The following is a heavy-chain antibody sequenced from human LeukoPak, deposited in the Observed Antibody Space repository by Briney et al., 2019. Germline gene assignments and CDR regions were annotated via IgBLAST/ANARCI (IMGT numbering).Heavy chain of an antibody. CDR1: GFSLSTSGVG. Sequence: SVPTLVKPTQTLTLTCTFSGFSLSTSGVGVGWIRQPPGKALEWLAFIYWDDDKRYSPSLKSRLTITKDTYKNQVVLTMTNMDPVDTATYYCAHTPFRYCSSTSCYSPNYYYYYGMDVWGQGTTVTVSS. J-gene: IGHJ6*02. V-gene: IGHV2-5*02. D-gene: IGHD2-2*01. CDR2: IYWDDDK. CDR3: AHTPFRYCSSTSCYSPNYYYYYGMDV.